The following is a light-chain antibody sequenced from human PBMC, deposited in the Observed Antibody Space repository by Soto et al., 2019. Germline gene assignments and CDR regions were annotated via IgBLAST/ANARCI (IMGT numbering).Light chain of an antibody. J-gene: IGLJ1*01. Sequence: QSVLTQPASVSVSPVQAITISCTGTSSDVGTYNYVSWYQHHPGKAPKLIIYEVSNRPSGVSNRFSGSKSGSTASLTISGIQAEAEADYHCTSYTRDTALVFGTGTKVTVL. CDR3: TSYTRDTALV. CDR1: SSDVGTYNY. CDR2: EVS. V-gene: IGLV2-14*01.